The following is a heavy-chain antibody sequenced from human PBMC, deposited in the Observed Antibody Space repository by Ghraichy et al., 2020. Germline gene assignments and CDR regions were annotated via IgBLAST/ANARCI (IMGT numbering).Heavy chain of an antibody. CDR3: ARVAGNSHY. Sequence: VKVSCKASGYSFTDYRLHWVRHAPGEGLECMGWINPSTGGTTYTEKSQGRVTMTRDTSISTVYMELNRLRSDDTAIYYCARVAGNSHYWGQGTLVIVSS. V-gene: IGHV1-2*02. J-gene: IGHJ4*02. CDR1: GYSFTDYR. D-gene: IGHD4-23*01. CDR2: INPSTGGT.